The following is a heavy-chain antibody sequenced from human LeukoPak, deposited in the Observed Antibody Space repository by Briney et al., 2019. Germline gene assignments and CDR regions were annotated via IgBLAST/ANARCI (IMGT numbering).Heavy chain of an antibody. V-gene: IGHV3-74*01. CDR1: GFTFSIYW. CDR2: INTDGSGT. Sequence: GGSLRLSCVVSGFTFSIYWMCWVRQAPAKGLVWVSRINTDGSGTRYADSVKGRFTISRDNAKNTLYLQMNSLRAEDTAVYYCARHQGPYYWGQGTLVTVSS. CDR3: ARHQGPYY. J-gene: IGHJ4*02.